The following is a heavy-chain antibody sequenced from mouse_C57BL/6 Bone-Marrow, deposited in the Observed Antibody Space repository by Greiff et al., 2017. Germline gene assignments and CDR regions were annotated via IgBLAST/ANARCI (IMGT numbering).Heavy chain of an antibody. Sequence: QVQLQQPGAELVKPGASVKMSCKASGYTFTSYWITWVKQRPGQGLEWIGDIYPTSGRTNYNEKFKSKAILTVDTSSNTAYMQLSRLTSEDSAVFSCASSGPMGRCCDFGGQGTSPTVSS. J-gene: IGHJ2*03. CDR1: GYTFTSYW. CDR2: IYPTSGRT. CDR3: ASSGPMGRCCDF. V-gene: IGHV1-55*01. D-gene: IGHD3-1*01.